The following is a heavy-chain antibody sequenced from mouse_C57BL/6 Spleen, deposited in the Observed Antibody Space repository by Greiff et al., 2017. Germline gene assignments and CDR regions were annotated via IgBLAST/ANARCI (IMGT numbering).Heavy chain of an antibody. CDR3: ARGGGPFDY. V-gene: IGHV5-17*01. J-gene: IGHJ2*01. D-gene: IGHD3-3*01. CDR1: GFTFSDYG. CDR2: ISSGSSTI. Sequence: EVKLVESGGGLVKPGGSLKLSCAASGFTFSDYGMHWVRQAPEKGLEWVAYISSGSSTIYYADTVKGRFTISRDNAKNTLFLQMNSLRSEDSAMYYSARGGGPFDYWGKGTTLTVSS.